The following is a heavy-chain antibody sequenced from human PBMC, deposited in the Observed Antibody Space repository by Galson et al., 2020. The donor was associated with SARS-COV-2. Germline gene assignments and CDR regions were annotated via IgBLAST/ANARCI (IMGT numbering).Heavy chain of an antibody. CDR1: GFTFSLYA. CDR3: AKDYYNFWRGVYYATEYCQD. V-gene: IGHV3-23*01. Sequence: GESLRLSCAASGFTFSLYAMTWVRHAPGRGLEWDSSVSGTGIGTFYADPVKDRFTITTDNSKNTLHLQMNSLRADDTAIYYCAKDYYNFWRGVYYATEYCQDWGRGTLVAVAS. CDR2: VSGTGIGT. J-gene: IGHJ1*01. D-gene: IGHD3-3*01.